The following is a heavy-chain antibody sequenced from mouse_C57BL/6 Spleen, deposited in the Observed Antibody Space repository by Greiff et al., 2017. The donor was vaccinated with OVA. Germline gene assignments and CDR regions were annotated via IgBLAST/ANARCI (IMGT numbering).Heavy chain of an antibody. CDR3: ARWDYGSSYGVY. CDR2: VYPGDGDT. V-gene: IGHV1-82*01. Sequence: QVQLQQSGPELVQPGASVKISCQASRYAFSSSWMNWVKQRPGKGLEWIGRVYPGDGDTNYNVKFKGKATLTADKSSSTAYMQLSSLTSEDSAVYFCARWDYGSSYGVYWGQGTLVTVSA. D-gene: IGHD1-1*01. J-gene: IGHJ3*01. CDR1: RYAFSSSW.